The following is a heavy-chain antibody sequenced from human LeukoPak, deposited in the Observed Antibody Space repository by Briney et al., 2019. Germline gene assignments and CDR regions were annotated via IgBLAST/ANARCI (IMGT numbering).Heavy chain of an antibody. J-gene: IGHJ4*02. CDR1: GGSFRGYY. CDR2: INHSGST. D-gene: IGHD6-13*01. CDR3: ARARMGYSSSWYGY. V-gene: IGHV4-34*01. Sequence: SETLSLTCAVYGGSFRGYYWSWIRQPPGKGLEWIGEINHSGSTNYNPSLKSRVTISVDTSKNQFSLKLSSVTAADTAVYYCARARMGYSSSWYGYWGQGTLVTVSS.